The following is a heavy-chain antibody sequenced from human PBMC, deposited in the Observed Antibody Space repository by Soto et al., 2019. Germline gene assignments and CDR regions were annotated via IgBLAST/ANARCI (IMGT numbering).Heavy chain of an antibody. Sequence: PSETLSLTCTVSGVSISSYFWSWIRQPPGKGLEWIGCIFYSGSTNYNPSLKSRVTMSLDTSKNQFSLKLVSVTPADTAVYYCAREGISGSYYFDFWGQGTPATVSS. J-gene: IGHJ4*02. CDR1: GVSISSYF. CDR2: IFYSGST. D-gene: IGHD3-10*01. CDR3: AREGISGSYYFDF. V-gene: IGHV4-59*01.